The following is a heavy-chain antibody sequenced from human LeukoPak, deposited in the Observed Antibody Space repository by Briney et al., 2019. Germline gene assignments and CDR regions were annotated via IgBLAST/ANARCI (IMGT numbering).Heavy chain of an antibody. CDR2: IHSSGNT. V-gene: IGHV4-59*08. Sequence: SETLSLTCTVSGGSISSYYWSWIRQPPGKGLEWIGYIHSSGNTNYNPSLKSRVTISVDTSKNQFSLKLSSVTAADTVVYYCARMGGYSGYATHWGQGTLVTVSS. CDR1: GGSISSYY. CDR3: ARMGGYSGYATH. J-gene: IGHJ4*02. D-gene: IGHD5-12*01.